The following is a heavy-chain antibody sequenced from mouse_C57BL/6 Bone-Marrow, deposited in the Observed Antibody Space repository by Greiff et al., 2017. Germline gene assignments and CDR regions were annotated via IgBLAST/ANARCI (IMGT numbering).Heavy chain of an antibody. CDR3: ARSLYYGYDGYFDV. J-gene: IGHJ1*03. Sequence: VQLQQPGAELVMPGASVKLSCKASGYTFTSYWMHWVKQRPGQGLEWIGEIDPSDSYTNYNQKFKGKSTLTVDKSSSTAYMQLSSLTSEDSAVYYCARSLYYGYDGYFDVWGTVTTVTVSS. CDR2: IDPSDSYT. D-gene: IGHD2-2*01. V-gene: IGHV1-69*01. CDR1: GYTFTSYW.